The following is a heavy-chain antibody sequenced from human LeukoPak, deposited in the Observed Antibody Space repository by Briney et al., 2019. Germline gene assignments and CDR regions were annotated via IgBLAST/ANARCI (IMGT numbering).Heavy chain of an antibody. CDR1: GFTFSSYA. J-gene: IGHJ4*02. CDR3: ASSEPPPDYYDSSGYYPLDY. Sequence: PGGSLRLSCAASGFTFSSYAMHWVRQAPGKGLEYVSAISSNGGSTYYANSVKGRFTISRDNSKNTLYLQMGSLRAEDMAVYYCASSEPPPDYYDSSGYYPLDYWGRGTLVTVSS. V-gene: IGHV3-64*01. CDR2: ISSNGGST. D-gene: IGHD3-22*01.